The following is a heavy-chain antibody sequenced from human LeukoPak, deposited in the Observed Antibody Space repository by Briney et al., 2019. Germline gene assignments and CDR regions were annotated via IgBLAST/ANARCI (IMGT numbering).Heavy chain of an antibody. V-gene: IGHV3-33*01. Sequence: GMSLRLSCAASGFTLSSYGMHRVRQAPGKGLEWVAVIWHDGSNKYYADSVKGRFTISRDNSRNTLYLQMNSLRAEDTAVYYCARAQAHYCSGGSCFFSQLDYWGQGTLVTVSS. CDR2: IWHDGSNK. D-gene: IGHD2-15*01. J-gene: IGHJ4*02. CDR1: GFTLSSYG. CDR3: ARAQAHYCSGGSCFFSQLDY.